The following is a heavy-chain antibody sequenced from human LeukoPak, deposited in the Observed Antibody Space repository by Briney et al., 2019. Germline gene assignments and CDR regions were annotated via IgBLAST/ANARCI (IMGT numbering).Heavy chain of an antibody. CDR2: INPNSGGT. V-gene: IGHV1-2*02. D-gene: IGHD3-10*01. CDR3: ARVPVRVQGVIIPYFDY. Sequence: ASVKVSCKASGYTFTGYYMHWVRQAPGQGLEWMGWINPNSGGTNYAQKLQGRVTMTRDTSISTAYMELSRLRSDDTAVYYCARVPVRVQGVIIPYFDYWGQGTLVTVSS. CDR1: GYTFTGYY. J-gene: IGHJ4*02.